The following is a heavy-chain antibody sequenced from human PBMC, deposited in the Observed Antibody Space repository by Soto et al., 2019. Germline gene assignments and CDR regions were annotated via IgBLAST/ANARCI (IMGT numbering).Heavy chain of an antibody. D-gene: IGHD2-8*01. J-gene: IGHJ4*02. V-gene: IGHV3-48*03. CDR3: VREAPCSNGVCQFDY. Sequence: LRLSCAASGFTFSPYEMSWVRQAPGKGLEWISYISSSGSTIHYADSVKGRFSISRDNAKKSLFLQMNSLRAEDTAVYYCVREAPCSNGVCQFDYWGRGTLVTVSS. CDR1: GFTFSPYE. CDR2: ISSSGSTI.